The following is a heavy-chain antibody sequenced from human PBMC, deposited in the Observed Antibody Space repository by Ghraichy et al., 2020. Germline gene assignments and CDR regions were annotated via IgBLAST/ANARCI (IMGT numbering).Heavy chain of an antibody. CDR2: SNPSGGSI. D-gene: IGHD2-15*01. V-gene: IGHV1-46*01. CDR1: GYTFTSYY. Sequence: ASVKVSCKASGYTFTSYYIHWVRQAPGQGLEWMGISNPSGGSITYAQKFQGRVTMTRDTSTSTVYMELSSLRSEDTAVYYCASRHYCSGGSCFADAFDIWGQGTMVTVSS. CDR3: ASRHYCSGGSCFADAFDI. J-gene: IGHJ3*02.